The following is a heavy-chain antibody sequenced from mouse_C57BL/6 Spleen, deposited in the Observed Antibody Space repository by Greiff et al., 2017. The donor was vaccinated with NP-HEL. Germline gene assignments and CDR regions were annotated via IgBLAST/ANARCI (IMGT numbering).Heavy chain of an antibody. V-gene: IGHV1-7*01. J-gene: IGHJ3*01. Sequence: VQVVESGAELAKPGASVKLSCKASGYTFTSYWMHWVKQRPGQGLEWIGYINPSSGYTKYNQKFKDKATLTADKSSSTAYMQLSSLTYEDSAVYYCANLRGFYYDYDGVAYWGQGTLVTVSA. D-gene: IGHD2-4*01. CDR2: INPSSGYT. CDR1: GYTFTSYW. CDR3: ANLRGFYYDYDGVAY.